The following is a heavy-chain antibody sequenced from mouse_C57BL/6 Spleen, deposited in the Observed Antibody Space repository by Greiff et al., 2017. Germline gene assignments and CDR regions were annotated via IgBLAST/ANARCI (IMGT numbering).Heavy chain of an antibody. D-gene: IGHD1-1*01. CDR2: IYPGSGST. CDR3: ARTHYGFPFDY. V-gene: IGHV1-55*01. CDR1: GYTFTSYW. J-gene: IGHJ2*01. Sequence: QVHVKQPGAELVKPGASVKMSCKASGYTFTSYWITWVKQRPGQGLEWIGDIYPGSGSTNYNEKFKSKATLTVDTSSSTAYMQLSSLTSEDSAVYYCARTHYGFPFDYWGQGTTLTVSS.